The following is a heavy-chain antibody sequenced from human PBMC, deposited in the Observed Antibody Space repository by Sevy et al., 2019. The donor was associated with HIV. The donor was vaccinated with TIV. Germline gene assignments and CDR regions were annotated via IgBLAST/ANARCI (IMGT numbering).Heavy chain of an antibody. CDR2: CDPEDGER. V-gene: IGHV1-24*01. J-gene: IGHJ4*02. CDR3: ATTRDYYESSGCPFDY. Sequence: ASVKVSCKVSGYSLTGLSMHWVRQAPGKGLEWMGSCDPEDGERIYAQKLEGRVTMTVDTSADTAYMELNSLRFEDTAVYYCATTRDYYESSGCPFDYWGQGTLVTVSS. D-gene: IGHD3-22*01. CDR1: GYSLTGLS.